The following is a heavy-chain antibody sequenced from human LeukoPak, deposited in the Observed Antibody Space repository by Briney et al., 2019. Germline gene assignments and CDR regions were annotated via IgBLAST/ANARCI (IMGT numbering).Heavy chain of an antibody. Sequence: ASVKVSCTASGYTFTSYGITWVRQAPGQGLEWMGWITTYNGKTDYSQKVQGRVTMTADAPTRTVYMELRSLRSDDTAVYYCARINGWLLSAGNVKYFDYWGQGTLVTVSS. D-gene: IGHD5-24*01. CDR3: ARINGWLLSAGNVKYFDY. CDR2: ITTYNGKT. CDR1: GYTFTSYG. J-gene: IGHJ4*02. V-gene: IGHV1-18*01.